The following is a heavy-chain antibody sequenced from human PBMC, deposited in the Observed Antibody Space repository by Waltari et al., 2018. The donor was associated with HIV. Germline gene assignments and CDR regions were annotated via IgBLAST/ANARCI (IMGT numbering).Heavy chain of an antibody. CDR3: ARFDCGNSEVYH. CDR2: IDSSMSDI. V-gene: IGHV3-21*04. Sequence: EVHLVASGGGLVKPGGSLRLSCAASGFTFRVCSMTWVGKAQGKGLEWVATIDSSMSDIDDADSVRVRFTISSDNAKNSLFLQMDSLRAEDTAFYYCARFDCGNSEVYHWGQGTLVTVSS. J-gene: IGHJ4*02. CDR1: GFTFRVCS. D-gene: IGHD2-21*01.